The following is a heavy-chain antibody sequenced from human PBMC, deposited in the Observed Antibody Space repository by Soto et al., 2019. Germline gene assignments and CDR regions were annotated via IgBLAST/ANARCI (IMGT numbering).Heavy chain of an antibody. Sequence: GGSLRLSCAASGFTFSSYAMSWVRQAPGKGLEWVSAISGSGGSTYYADSVKGRFTISRDNSKNTLYLQMNSLRAEDTAVYYCAEVGLNTKRYCTNGVCYHNFDYWGQGTLVTVSS. V-gene: IGHV3-23*01. J-gene: IGHJ4*02. D-gene: IGHD2-8*01. CDR2: ISGSGGST. CDR1: GFTFSSYA. CDR3: AEVGLNTKRYCTNGVCYHNFDY.